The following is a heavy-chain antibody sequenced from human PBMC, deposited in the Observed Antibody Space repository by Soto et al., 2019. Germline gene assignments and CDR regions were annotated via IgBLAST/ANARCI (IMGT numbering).Heavy chain of an antibody. V-gene: IGHV4-39*01. D-gene: IGHD5-12*01. CDR2: IFHSGST. J-gene: IGHJ4*02. CDR3: ASGYSGYDLAY. CDR1: GDTISSSSYY. Sequence: ASETLSLTCAVSGDTISSSSYYWGWVRQPPGKGLEWIGSIFHSGSTSYNPSLRGRVTISVDTSNNQFSLNLSSVTAADTAVYYCASGYSGYDLAYWGQGTLVTVSS.